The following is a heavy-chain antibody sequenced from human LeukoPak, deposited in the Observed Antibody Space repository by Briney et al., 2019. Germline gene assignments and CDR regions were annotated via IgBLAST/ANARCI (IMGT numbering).Heavy chain of an antibody. CDR3: ARSIMTTVTTLGY. Sequence: GGSLRLSCAASGFTFSSYSMNGVRQAPGKGLEWVSSISSSSSYIYYADSVKGRFTISRDNAKNSLYLQMNSLRAEDTAVYYCARSIMTTVTTLGYWGQGTLVTVSS. CDR2: ISSSSSYI. J-gene: IGHJ4*02. D-gene: IGHD4-17*01. CDR1: GFTFSSYS. V-gene: IGHV3-21*01.